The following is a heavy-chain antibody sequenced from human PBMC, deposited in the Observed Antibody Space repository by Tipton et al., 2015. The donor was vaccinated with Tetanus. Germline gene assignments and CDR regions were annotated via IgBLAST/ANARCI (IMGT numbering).Heavy chain of an antibody. V-gene: IGHV4-34*01. D-gene: IGHD6-19*01. CDR1: GGPFSNYF. Sequence: TLSLTCAVYGGPFSNYFWRWIRQPPGKRLEWIGEISPSGNTNYNPSLKSRVTISADTSRNQFSLTLSSVTAADTAVYYCARGSGWADFWGQGTQVTVSS. CDR3: ARGSGWADF. CDR2: ISPSGNT. J-gene: IGHJ4*02.